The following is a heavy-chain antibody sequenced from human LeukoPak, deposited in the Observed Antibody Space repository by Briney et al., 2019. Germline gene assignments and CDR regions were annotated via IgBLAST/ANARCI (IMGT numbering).Heavy chain of an antibody. CDR3: ASSGSYRFDY. Sequence: GGSLRLSCTASGFTFSDYYMSWIRQTPGKRLEWVSYINNGGSSIYYADSVKGRFTISRDNAKNSLYLQMNSLRDEDTAMYYCASSGSYRFDYWGQGTLVTVSS. D-gene: IGHD1-26*01. CDR2: INNGGSSI. V-gene: IGHV3-11*04. CDR1: GFTFSDYY. J-gene: IGHJ4*02.